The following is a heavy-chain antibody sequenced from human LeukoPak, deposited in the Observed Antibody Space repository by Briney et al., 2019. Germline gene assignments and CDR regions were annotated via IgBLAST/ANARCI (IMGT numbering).Heavy chain of an antibody. Sequence: ASVKVSCKASGYTFTSYYMHWVRQAPGQGLEWMGIINPSGGSTSYAQKFQGGVTMTRDTSTSTVYMELSSLRSEDTAVYYCARDGNYGSGSYIPYYFDYWGQGTLVTVSS. CDR3: ARDGNYGSGSYIPYYFDY. J-gene: IGHJ4*02. V-gene: IGHV1-46*01. CDR1: GYTFTSYY. D-gene: IGHD3-10*01. CDR2: INPSGGST.